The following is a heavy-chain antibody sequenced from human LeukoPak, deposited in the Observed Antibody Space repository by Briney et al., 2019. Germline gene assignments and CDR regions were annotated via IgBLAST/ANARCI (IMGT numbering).Heavy chain of an antibody. CDR1: GGSFSGYY. D-gene: IGHD3-3*01. CDR3: ARVNYDFWSGYSLNWFDP. CDR2: IYYTGST. Sequence: SETLSLTCAVYGGSFSGYYWSWIRQPPGKVLEWIGHIYYTGSTTYNPSLKSRVTISVDTSKNQFSLKLSSVIAADTAVYYCARVNYDFWSGYSLNWFDPWGQGTLVTVSS. V-gene: IGHV4-59*01. J-gene: IGHJ5*02.